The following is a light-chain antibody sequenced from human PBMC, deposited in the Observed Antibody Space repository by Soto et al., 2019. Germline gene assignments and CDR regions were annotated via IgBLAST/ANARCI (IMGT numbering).Light chain of an antibody. CDR3: NSYTSSSTVV. CDR1: SSDVGAYNH. V-gene: IGLV2-14*01. Sequence: QSALTQPASVSGSPGQSITISCTGTSSDVGAYNHVSWYQQHPGKAPKLMIYEVSNRPSGVSNRFSGSKSGNTASLTISGLLPEDEADYYCNSYTSSSTVVFGTGTKSPS. CDR2: EVS. J-gene: IGLJ1*01.